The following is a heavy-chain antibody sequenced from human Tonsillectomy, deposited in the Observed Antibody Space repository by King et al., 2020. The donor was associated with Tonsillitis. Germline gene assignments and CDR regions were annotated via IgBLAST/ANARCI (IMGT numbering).Heavy chain of an antibody. CDR2: LTKDGSVK. CDR3: ATDPYSGSSDY. J-gene: IGHJ4*02. D-gene: IGHD1-26*01. V-gene: IGHV3-7*01. Sequence: VQLVESGGGLVQPGGSLRLSCAASGFTFANYWMCWVRQAPGKGLEGGANLTKDGSVKNYLGSVKGRFTISSDNAQNSLYLQMNSLRAEDTAVYFCATDPYSGSSDYWGQGTLVTVSS. CDR1: GFTFANYW.